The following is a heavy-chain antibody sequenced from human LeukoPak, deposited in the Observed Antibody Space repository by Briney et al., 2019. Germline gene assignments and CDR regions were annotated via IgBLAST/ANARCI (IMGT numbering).Heavy chain of an antibody. V-gene: IGHV3-15*01. CDR2: IKSKTDGGTT. CDR3: GSTNSFSY. CDR1: GFTFSNAW. Sequence: GGSLRLSCAASGFTFSNAWMSWVRQAPGKGLEWVGRIKSKTDGGTTDYAAPVKGRFTISRDDSKNTLYLQMNSLRAEDTALYYCGSTNSFSYWGQGTLVTVSS. D-gene: IGHD2-2*01. J-gene: IGHJ4*02.